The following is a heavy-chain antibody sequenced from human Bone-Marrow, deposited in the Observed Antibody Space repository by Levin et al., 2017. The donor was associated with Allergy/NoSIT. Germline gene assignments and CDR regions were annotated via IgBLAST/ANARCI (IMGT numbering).Heavy chain of an antibody. Sequence: LSLTCVASGLADYVNWVRQAPGKGLEWVSVIYSGGSTYYADSVKGRFSISRDNLKNTVYLRMNSLRVEDTAVYYCARSITVAAPFDYWGQGTLVTVSS. CDR3: ARSITVAAPFDY. J-gene: IGHJ4*02. CDR1: GLADY. D-gene: IGHD6-19*01. V-gene: IGHV3-53*01. CDR2: IYSGGST.